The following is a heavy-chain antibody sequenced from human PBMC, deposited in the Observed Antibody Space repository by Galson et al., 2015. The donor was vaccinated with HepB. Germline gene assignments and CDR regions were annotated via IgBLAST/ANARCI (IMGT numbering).Heavy chain of an antibody. CDR3: ARADDYGAPGGAFDI. D-gene: IGHD4-17*01. Sequence: CAISGDSVSRKSVAWNRIRQSPSRGLEWLGRTYYRSKWYNDYAVSVKSRITINPDTSKNQFSLQLNSVTPEDTAVYYCARADDYGAPGGAFDIWGQGTMVTVSS. CDR1: GDSVSRKSVA. V-gene: IGHV6-1*01. J-gene: IGHJ3*02. CDR2: TYYRSKWYN.